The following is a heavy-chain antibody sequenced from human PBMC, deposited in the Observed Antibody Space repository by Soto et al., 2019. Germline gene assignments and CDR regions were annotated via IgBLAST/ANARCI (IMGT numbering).Heavy chain of an antibody. J-gene: IGHJ1*01. D-gene: IGHD2-15*01. V-gene: IGHV1-3*01. CDR3: ARDPGDDSASDD. CDR1: GYTITSFA. Sequence: ASVKASCKAPGYTITSFAILSVPPAPGQSLEWMGWINAGNGNTKYSPKFQGRVTITRDTSASTAYMELRSLRSEDTALYYCARDPGDDSASDDWGQGTLVTFAP. CDR2: INAGNGNT.